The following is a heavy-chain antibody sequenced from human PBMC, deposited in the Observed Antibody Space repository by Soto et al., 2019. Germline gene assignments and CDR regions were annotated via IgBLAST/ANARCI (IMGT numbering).Heavy chain of an antibody. CDR3: ATSRIAKQQLVVGNWFDP. CDR2: IYYSGST. Sequence: SETLSLTCTVSGGSISSGGYYWSWIRQHPGQGLEWIGYIYYSGSTYYNPSLKSRVTISVDTSKNQFSLKLSSVTAADTAVYYCATSRIAKQQLVVGNWFDPWGQGTLVTVS. J-gene: IGHJ5*02. V-gene: IGHV4-31*03. CDR1: GGSISSGGYY. D-gene: IGHD6-13*01.